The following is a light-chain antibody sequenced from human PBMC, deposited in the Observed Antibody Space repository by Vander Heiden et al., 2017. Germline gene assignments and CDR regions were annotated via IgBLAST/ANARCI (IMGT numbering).Light chain of an antibody. Sequence: QTVVTQGPSLTVPPRGTATPPSPPSPGAVTSGYYPNWYQQKPGQAPRALIYSTRNKQSWTPARFSGSLLGGKAALTLSGVQPEDEAEYYCLLYYGTAYVFGTGTKVTVL. CDR3: LLYYGTAYV. V-gene: IGLV7-43*01. CDR2: STR. J-gene: IGLJ1*01. CDR1: PGAVTSGYY.